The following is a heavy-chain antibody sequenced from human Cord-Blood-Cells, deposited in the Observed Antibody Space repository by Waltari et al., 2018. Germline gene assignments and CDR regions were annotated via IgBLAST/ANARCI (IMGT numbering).Heavy chain of an antibody. V-gene: IGHV4-38-2*01. CDR1: GYSISRGYS. CDR2: SYHSGST. J-gene: IGHJ4*02. CDR3: ARVIGSSSWYDY. D-gene: IGHD6-13*01. Sequence: QVQLQESGPGLVKPSETLSLTCAVSGYSISRGYSWGWFRQPPGKGLEWIGSSYHSGSTYYNPSLKSRVTISVDTSKNQFSLKLSSVTAADTAVYYCARVIGSSSWYDYWGQGTLVTVSS.